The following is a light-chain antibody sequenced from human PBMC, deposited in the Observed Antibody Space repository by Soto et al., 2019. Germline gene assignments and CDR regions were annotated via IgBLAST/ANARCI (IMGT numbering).Light chain of an antibody. Sequence: DIQMTQSPSSLSASVGDRVTISCRASQGIRNDLAWCQQKPGRAPKILIYAASSLQSGVPSRFSGSGSGRDFTLTISSLQPEDFATYYCQQHNSFSITFGQGTRLEIK. CDR3: QQHNSFSIT. CDR2: AAS. J-gene: IGKJ5*01. V-gene: IGKV1-17*01. CDR1: QGIRND.